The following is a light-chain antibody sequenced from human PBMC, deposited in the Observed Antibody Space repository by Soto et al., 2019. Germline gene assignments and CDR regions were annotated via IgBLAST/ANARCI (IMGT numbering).Light chain of an antibody. J-gene: IGKJ1*01. V-gene: IGKV1-5*01. CDR2: DAS. CDR1: QSISSW. CDR3: QQYNSYSLTWT. Sequence: DIQMTQSPSTLSASVGDGVTITCRASQSISSWLAWYQQKPGKAPKLLIYDASSLESGVPSRFSGSGSGTEFTLTISSLQPDDFATYYCQQYNSYSLTWTFGQGTKVDIK.